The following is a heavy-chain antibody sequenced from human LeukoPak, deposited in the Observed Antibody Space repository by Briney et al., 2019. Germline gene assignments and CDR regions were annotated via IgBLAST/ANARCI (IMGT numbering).Heavy chain of an antibody. CDR3: ARGGGHTVTTFGYYYIDV. Sequence: PSETLSLTCAVYGGSFSGYYWSWIRQPPGKGLEWIGEINHSGSTNYNPSLKSRVTISVDTSKNQFSLKLSSVTAADTAVYYCARGGGHTVTTFGYYYIDVWGKGTTVTVSS. V-gene: IGHV4-34*01. CDR2: INHSGST. CDR1: GGSFSGYY. J-gene: IGHJ6*03. D-gene: IGHD4-17*01.